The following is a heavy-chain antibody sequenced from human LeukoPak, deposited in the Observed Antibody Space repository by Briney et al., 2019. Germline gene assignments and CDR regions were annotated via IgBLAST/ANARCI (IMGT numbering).Heavy chain of an antibody. Sequence: PGGSLRLSCAASGFTFSSYAMSWVRQAPGKGLEWVSTISNTGGSTFYADSVKGQFTVSRDNSKNTLYLQMNSLRAEDTAVYYCATRYGSGTYYMGYWGQGTLVTVSS. V-gene: IGHV3-23*01. CDR2: ISNTGGST. D-gene: IGHD3-10*01. J-gene: IGHJ4*02. CDR1: GFTFSSYA. CDR3: ATRYGSGTYYMGY.